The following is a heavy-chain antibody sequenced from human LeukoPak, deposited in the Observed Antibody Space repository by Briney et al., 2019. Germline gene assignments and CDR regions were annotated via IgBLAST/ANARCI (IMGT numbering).Heavy chain of an antibody. V-gene: IGHV1-18*01. CDR3: ARDREQLADY. CDR1: AYSFTSSG. Sequence: TCNASAYSFTSSGNAWHRHGHAPGHEWMGWLSAYNGNTNYAQKLQGRVTMTTDTSTSTAYMELRSLRSDDTAVYYCARDREQLADYWGQGTLVTVSS. D-gene: IGHD6-6*01. CDR2: LSAYNGNT. J-gene: IGHJ4*02.